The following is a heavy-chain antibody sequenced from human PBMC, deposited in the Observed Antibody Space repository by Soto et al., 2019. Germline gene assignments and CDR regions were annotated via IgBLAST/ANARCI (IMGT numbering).Heavy chain of an antibody. CDR2: VYYSGSS. J-gene: IGHJ5*02. CDR3: AKLSCASSTCYFPGWFDP. D-gene: IGHD2-2*01. Sequence: SETLSLTCTVSGDSISGGASFWSWIRQPPGKGLEWIANVYYSGSSYYNPSLKSRLTISVDTTKNQFSLQLKSMTAADTAVYYCAKLSCASSTCYFPGWFDPWGQGPLVT. V-gene: IGHV4-31*03. CDR1: GDSISGGASF.